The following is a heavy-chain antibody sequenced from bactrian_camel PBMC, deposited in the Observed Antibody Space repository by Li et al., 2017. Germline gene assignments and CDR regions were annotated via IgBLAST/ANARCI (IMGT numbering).Heavy chain of an antibody. CDR1: GFTFSSYY. J-gene: IGHJ4*01. V-gene: IGHV3S40*01. CDR2: ISWSGDST. D-gene: IGHD4*01. CDR3: AANDYDGDWWNSDHYKY. Sequence: VQLVESGGGLVQPGGSLRLSCAASGFTFSSYYITWVRQAPGKGLEWVSGISWSGDSTNYADSVKGRFLISLDSARNTLYLQMDSLKPEDTGMYYCAANDYDGDWWNSDHYKYWGQGTQVTVS.